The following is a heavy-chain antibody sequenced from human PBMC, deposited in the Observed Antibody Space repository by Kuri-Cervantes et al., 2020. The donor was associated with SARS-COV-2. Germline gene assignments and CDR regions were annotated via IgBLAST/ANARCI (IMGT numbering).Heavy chain of an antibody. CDR3: ARDGYDFWSNEYYFDY. CDR1: GFTFSSYA. D-gene: IGHD3-3*01. Sequence: ETLSLTCAASGFTFSSYAMSWVRQAPGKGLEYVSAISSNGGSTYYADSVKGRFTISRDNSKNTLYLQMGSLRAEDMAVYYCARDGYDFWSNEYYFDYWGQGTLVTVSS. J-gene: IGHJ4*02. V-gene: IGHV3-64*02. CDR2: ISSNGGST.